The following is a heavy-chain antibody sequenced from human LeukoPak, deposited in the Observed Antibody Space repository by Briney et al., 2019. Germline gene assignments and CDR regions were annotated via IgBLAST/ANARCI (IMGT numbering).Heavy chain of an antibody. CDR2: MYYDGST. D-gene: IGHD3-3*01. CDR1: GGSIYSTTFY. V-gene: IGHV4-39*01. Sequence: SETLSLTCTVSGGSIYSTTFYWGWIRQPPGKGLEWIGSMYYDGSTYHNPSLKSRVTKSVDTSNNQFSLKLSSVTAADTAVYYCARVSPDFWNDYLDYFDYWGQGTLVTVSS. CDR3: ARVSPDFWNDYLDYFDY. J-gene: IGHJ4*02.